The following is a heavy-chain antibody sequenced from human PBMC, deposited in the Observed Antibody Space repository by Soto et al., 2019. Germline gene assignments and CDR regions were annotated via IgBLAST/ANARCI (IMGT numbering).Heavy chain of an antibody. Sequence: PGGSLRLSCAASGFSFSKYAMSWVRQAPGKGLEWVSTISGSGGNTDYADSVKGRFTISRDNSKNTLFLQMNSLRAEDTAEYYCAKKLDWDYFDYWGQGSLVTVSS. CDR3: AKKLDWDYFDY. CDR1: GFSFSKYA. D-gene: IGHD2-8*02. V-gene: IGHV3-23*01. J-gene: IGHJ4*02. CDR2: ISGSGGNT.